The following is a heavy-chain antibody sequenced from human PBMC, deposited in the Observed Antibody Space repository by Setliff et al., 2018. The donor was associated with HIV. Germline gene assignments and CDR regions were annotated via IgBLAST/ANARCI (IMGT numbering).Heavy chain of an antibody. CDR1: GGSISSGGFY. V-gene: IGHV4-31*03. J-gene: IGHJ4*02. Sequence: TSETLSLTCTVTGGSISSGGFYWTWIRQHTGKGLEWIGYIYNTGSTYHSPSLESRVTISIDTSKNQFSLKLSSVTAEDTAVYYCARGGSRGSWYWDYWGQGTLVTVSS. D-gene: IGHD6-13*01. CDR3: ARGGSRGSWYWDY. CDR2: IYNTGST.